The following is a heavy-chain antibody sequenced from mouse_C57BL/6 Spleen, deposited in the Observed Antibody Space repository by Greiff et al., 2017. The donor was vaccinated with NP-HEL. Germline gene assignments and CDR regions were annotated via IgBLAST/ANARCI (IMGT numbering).Heavy chain of an antibody. J-gene: IGHJ3*01. CDR1: GFTFKNTY. CDR2: IDPANGTT. Sequence: EVQLKQSVAELVRPGASVKLSCTASGFTFKNTYMHWVKQRPEQGLEWIGRIDPANGTTKYAPKFQGKATITADTSSNTAYLQLSSLASEDTAIDYCAGGGQAWFAYWGQGTLVTVSA. V-gene: IGHV14-3*01. D-gene: IGHD3-2*02. CDR3: AGGGQAWFAY.